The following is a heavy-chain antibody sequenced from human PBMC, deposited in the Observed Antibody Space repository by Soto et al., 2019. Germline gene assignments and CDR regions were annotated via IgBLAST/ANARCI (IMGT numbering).Heavy chain of an antibody. D-gene: IGHD2-15*01. CDR3: ATYLTPYTFDY. V-gene: IGHV4-4*02. CDR1: GGSINSNW. CDR2: IFHSGTV. J-gene: IGHJ4*02. Sequence: SETLSLTCAVSGGSINSNWWSWVRQPPGEGLEWIGEIFHSGTVRYNPSLKSRATMSVDKSKNQLSLKVTSVTAADAAVYYCATYLTPYTFDYWGLGTLVTVSS.